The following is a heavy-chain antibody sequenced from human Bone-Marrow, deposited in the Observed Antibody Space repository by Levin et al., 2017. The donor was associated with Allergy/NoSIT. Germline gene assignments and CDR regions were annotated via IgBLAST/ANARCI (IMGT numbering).Heavy chain of an antibody. V-gene: IGHV4-61*01. CDR3: ARLYSPNWFDP. D-gene: IGHD6-13*01. Sequence: SETLSLTCTVSGGSVSSGHYYWSWIRQPPGKGLEWIGYVYHSGTTKCNPSLSSRATISIDTSKNQFSLMVTSMTAADTAVYYCARLYSPNWFDPWGQGTLVTVSS. CDR2: VYHSGTT. CDR1: GGSVSSGHYY. J-gene: IGHJ5*02.